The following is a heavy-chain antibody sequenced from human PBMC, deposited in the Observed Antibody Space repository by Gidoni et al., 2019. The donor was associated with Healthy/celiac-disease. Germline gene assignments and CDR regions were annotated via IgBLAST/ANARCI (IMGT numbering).Heavy chain of an antibody. D-gene: IGHD2-2*01. J-gene: IGHJ3*02. Sequence: WVRQMPGKGLEWMGIIYPGDSDTRYSPSFQGQVTISADKSISTAYLQWSSLKASDTAMYYCAKLGDSSTAFDIWGQGTMVTVSS. V-gene: IGHV5-51*01. CDR2: IYPGDSDT. CDR3: AKLGDSSTAFDI.